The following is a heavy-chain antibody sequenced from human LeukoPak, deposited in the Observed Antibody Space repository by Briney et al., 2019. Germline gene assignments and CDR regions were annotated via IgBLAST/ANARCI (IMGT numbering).Heavy chain of an antibody. CDR1: GYTFTSFS. J-gene: IGHJ4*02. Sequence: ASVKVSCKASGYTFTSFSNTWVRQAPGQGLEWLGWISVYNGNTNYAQKLQGRVTMTTGTSTSTAYTELRSLRSDDTAVYYCARMGGELLGPWFDYWGQGTLVTVSS. CDR2: ISVYNGNT. CDR3: ARMGGELLGPWFDY. D-gene: IGHD1-26*01. V-gene: IGHV1-18*01.